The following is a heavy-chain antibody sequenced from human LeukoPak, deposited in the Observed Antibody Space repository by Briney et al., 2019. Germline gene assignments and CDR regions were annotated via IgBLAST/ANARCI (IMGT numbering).Heavy chain of an antibody. CDR3: AREAVAMSGTPYWYFDL. V-gene: IGHV4-39*02. Sequence: PSETLSLTCTVSGGSISSSSYYWGWIRQPPGKGLEWIGSSYYSGSTYYNPSLKSRVTISVDTSKNQFSLKLSSVTAADTAVYYCAREAVAMSGTPYWYFDLWGRGTLVTVSS. CDR2: SYYSGST. D-gene: IGHD6-19*01. J-gene: IGHJ2*01. CDR1: GGSISSSSYY.